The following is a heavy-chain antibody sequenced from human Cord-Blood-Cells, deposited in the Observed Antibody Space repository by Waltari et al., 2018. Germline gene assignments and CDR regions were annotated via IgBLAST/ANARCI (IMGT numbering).Heavy chain of an antibody. Sequence: QVQLVQSGAEVKKPGASVKVSCKASGYTFTSYYMHWVRQAPGQGLEWMGIINPSGGSTSYAKKFQGRGTMTRDTSTSTVYMELSSLRSEDTAVYYCARVDFKRAVAGTGDWYFDLWGRGTLVTVSS. CDR3: ARVDFKRAVAGTGDWYFDL. D-gene: IGHD6-19*01. J-gene: IGHJ2*01. V-gene: IGHV1-46*01. CDR1: GYTFTSYY. CDR2: INPSGGST.